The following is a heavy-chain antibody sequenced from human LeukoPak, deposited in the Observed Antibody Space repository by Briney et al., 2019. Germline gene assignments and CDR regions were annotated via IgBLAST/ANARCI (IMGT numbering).Heavy chain of an antibody. D-gene: IGHD2-15*01. V-gene: IGHV1-46*01. CDR1: GYTFTSYY. CDR2: INPSGGST. CDR3: ARGVGYCSGGSCSPENWFDP. J-gene: IGHJ5*02. Sequence: ASVKVSCKASGYTFTSYYMHWVRQAPGQGLEWMGIINPSGGSTSYAQKFQGRVTMTRDMSTSTVYMELSSLRSEDTAMYYCARGVGYCSGGSCSPENWFDPWGQGTLVTVSS.